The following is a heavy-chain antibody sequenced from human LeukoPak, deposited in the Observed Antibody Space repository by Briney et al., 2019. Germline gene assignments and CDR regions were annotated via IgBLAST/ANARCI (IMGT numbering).Heavy chain of an antibody. D-gene: IGHD3-22*01. V-gene: IGHV3-49*04. CDR1: GFTFSGSA. CDR2: IRSKAYGGTT. Sequence: GRSLRLSCAASGFTFSGSALHWVRQAPGKGLEWVGFIRSKAYGGTTEYAASVKGRFTISRDDSKSIAYLQMNSLKTEDTAVYYCTRALYYYDSSGVGYWGQGTLVTVSS. J-gene: IGHJ4*02. CDR3: TRALYYYDSSGVGY.